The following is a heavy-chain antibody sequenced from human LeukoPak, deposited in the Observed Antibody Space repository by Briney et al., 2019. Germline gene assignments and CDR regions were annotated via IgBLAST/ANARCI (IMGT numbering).Heavy chain of an antibody. D-gene: IGHD1-26*01. J-gene: IGHJ3*02. CDR3: ARGVGANDDAFDI. Sequence: SETLSLTCTVSGGSISSYYWSWIRQPPGKGLEWIGYIYYSGSTNYNPSLKSRVTISVDTSKNQFSLKLSSVTPADTAVYYCARGVGANDDAFDIWGQGTMVTVSS. CDR2: IYYSGST. V-gene: IGHV4-59*01. CDR1: GGSISSYY.